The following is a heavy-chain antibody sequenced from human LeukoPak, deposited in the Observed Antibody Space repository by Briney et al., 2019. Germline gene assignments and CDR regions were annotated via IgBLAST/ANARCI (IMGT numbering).Heavy chain of an antibody. CDR3: ARSTMVRGVIKTDY. CDR2: IIPILGIA. J-gene: IGHJ4*02. D-gene: IGHD3-10*01. Sequence: GASVKVSCKASGGTFSSYAISWVRQAPGQGLEWMGRIIPILGIANYAQKFQGRVTITADKSTSTAYMELSSLRSEDTAVFYCARSTMVRGVIKTDYWGQGTLVTVSS. V-gene: IGHV1-69*04. CDR1: GGTFSSYA.